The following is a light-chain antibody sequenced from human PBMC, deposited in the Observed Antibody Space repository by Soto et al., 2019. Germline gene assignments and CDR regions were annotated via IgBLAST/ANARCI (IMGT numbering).Light chain of an antibody. CDR2: DAS. CDR3: QQRSNWPPT. Sequence: VLTQSPSTLSLSPGERATLSCRASLNVNSYLAWYQQKPGQAPRLLIYDASNRAAGIPARFSGSGSGTDFTLTISSLEPEDFAVYYCQQRSNWPPTFGGGTKVDIK. J-gene: IGKJ4*01. CDR1: LNVNSY. V-gene: IGKV3-11*01.